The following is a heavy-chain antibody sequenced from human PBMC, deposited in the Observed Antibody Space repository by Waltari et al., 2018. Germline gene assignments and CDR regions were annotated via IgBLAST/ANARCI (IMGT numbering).Heavy chain of an antibody. J-gene: IGHJ4*02. CDR2: INPKSGDT. CDR1: GYTFSAYY. V-gene: IGHV1-2*02. D-gene: IGHD4-4*01. CDR3: ARDLMTTVTTEFYFDY. Sequence: QVQLVQSGAEMRKPGASVKVSCQPSGYTFSAYYVHWVRQAPGQGLEWMGWINPKSGDTHNAQNFQGRATMTRDTSISTVYMELSRLTSDDTAVYYCARDLMTTVTTEFYFDYWGQGTLVIISS.